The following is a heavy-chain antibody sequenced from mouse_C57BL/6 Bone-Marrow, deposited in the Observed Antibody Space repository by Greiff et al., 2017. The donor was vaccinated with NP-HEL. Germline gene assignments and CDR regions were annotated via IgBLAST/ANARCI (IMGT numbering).Heavy chain of an antibody. J-gene: IGHJ3*01. Sequence: VQLQESGAELMKPGASVKLSCKATGYTFTGYWIEWVKQRPGHGLEWIGEILPGSGSTNYTEKFKGKATFTADTSSNTAYMQLSSLTTEDSAICYCARKPTGFAYWGQGTLVTVSA. D-gene: IGHD1-1*01. CDR1: GYTFTGYW. CDR2: ILPGSGST. V-gene: IGHV1-9*01. CDR3: ARKPTGFAY.